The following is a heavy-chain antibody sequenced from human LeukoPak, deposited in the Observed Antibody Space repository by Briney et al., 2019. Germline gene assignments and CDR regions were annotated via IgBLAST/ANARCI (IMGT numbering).Heavy chain of an antibody. J-gene: IGHJ4*02. CDR3: ARALANYYDSSGYYFLSLGGWVKDPDFDY. V-gene: IGHV1-69*04. Sequence: ASVKVSCKASGGTFSSYAISWVRQAPGQGLEWMGRIIPILGIANYAQKFQGRVTITADKSTSTAYMELSSLRSEDTAVYYCARALANYYDSSGYYFLSLGGWVKDPDFDYWGQGTLVTVSS. CDR2: IIPILGIA. D-gene: IGHD3-22*01. CDR1: GGTFSSYA.